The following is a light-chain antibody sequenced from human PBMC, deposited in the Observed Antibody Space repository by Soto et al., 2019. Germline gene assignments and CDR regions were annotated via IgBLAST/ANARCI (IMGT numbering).Light chain of an antibody. CDR2: RDT. CDR3: QVWDSNTEV. J-gene: IGLJ1*01. Sequence: SYELTQPLSVSVALGQTATVTCGGNNILSKYVHWYQQKPGQAPVLVIYRDTNRPSGIPERLSGSKSGNTATLTISRAQAGEEADYYCQVWDSNTEVFGTGTKVTVL. V-gene: IGLV3-9*01. CDR1: NILSKY.